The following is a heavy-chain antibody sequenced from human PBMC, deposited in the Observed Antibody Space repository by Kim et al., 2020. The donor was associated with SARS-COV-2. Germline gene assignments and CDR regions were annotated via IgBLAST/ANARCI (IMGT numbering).Heavy chain of an antibody. CDR2: IIPIFGTA. D-gene: IGHD1-20*01. V-gene: IGHV1-69*13. J-gene: IGHJ5*02. CDR1: GGTFSSYA. CDR3: AREVTGNNWFDP. Sequence: SVKVSCKASGGTFSSYAISWVRQAPGQGLEWMGGIIPIFGTANYAQKFQGRVTITADESTSTAYMELSSLRSEDTAVYYCAREVTGNNWFDPWGQGTLVTVSS.